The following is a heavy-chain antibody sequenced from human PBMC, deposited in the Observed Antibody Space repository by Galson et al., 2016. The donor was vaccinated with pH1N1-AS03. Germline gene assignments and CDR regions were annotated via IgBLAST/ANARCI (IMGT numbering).Heavy chain of an antibody. D-gene: IGHD3-10*01. J-gene: IGHJ4*02. V-gene: IGHV1-69*10. CDR3: ARGLTYHFGSGSVF. Sequence: SVKVSCKASGGTLNNYAINWVRQAPGQGLEWMGGISPILGSANYAQKFQGRVTITADMFTNTVYMELSSLRAEDTAVYYCARGLTYHFGSGSVFWGQGTLVTVSS. CDR2: ISPILGSA. CDR1: GGTLNNYA.